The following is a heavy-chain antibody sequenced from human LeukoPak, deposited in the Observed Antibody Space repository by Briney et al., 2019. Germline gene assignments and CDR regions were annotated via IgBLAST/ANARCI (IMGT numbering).Heavy chain of an antibody. D-gene: IGHD3-10*01. Sequence: ASVKVSCKASGYTFTSYGISWVRQAPGQGLEWMGWISAYNGNTNYAQKLQGRVTMTTDTSTSTAYMELRSLRSDDTAVYYCARAAMVRGVIRPPFDYWGQGTLVTVSS. J-gene: IGHJ4*02. CDR1: GYTFTSYG. V-gene: IGHV1-18*01. CDR2: ISAYNGNT. CDR3: ARAAMVRGVIRPPFDY.